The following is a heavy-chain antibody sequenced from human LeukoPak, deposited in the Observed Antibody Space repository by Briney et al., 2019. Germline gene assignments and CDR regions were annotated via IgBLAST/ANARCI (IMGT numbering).Heavy chain of an antibody. CDR1: GFAFSGYW. Sequence: GGSLRLSCAASGFAFSGYWMHWVRQAPGKGLVWISRINSDGSTTNYADSVNGRFTISRDNTKNTLYLQMDSLRAEDTAAYYCWVPATAGEADYWGQGTLVIVSS. D-gene: IGHD3-16*01. V-gene: IGHV3-74*01. CDR2: INSDGSTT. CDR3: WVPATAGEADY. J-gene: IGHJ4*02.